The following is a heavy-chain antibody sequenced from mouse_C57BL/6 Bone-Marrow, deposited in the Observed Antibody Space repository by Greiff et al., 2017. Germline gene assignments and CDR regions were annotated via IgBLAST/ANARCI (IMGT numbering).Heavy chain of an antibody. CDR1: GFTFSSYA. Sequence: EVKLVESGGGLVKPGGSLKLSCAASGFTFSSYAMSWVRQTPEKRLEWVATISDGGSYTYYPDNVKGRFTISRDNAKNNLYLQMSHLKSEDTAMYSWARGGKYVDYAMDYWGQGTSLTVSS. D-gene: IGHD2-1*01. CDR3: ARGGKYVDYAMDY. V-gene: IGHV5-4*03. J-gene: IGHJ4*01. CDR2: ISDGGSYT.